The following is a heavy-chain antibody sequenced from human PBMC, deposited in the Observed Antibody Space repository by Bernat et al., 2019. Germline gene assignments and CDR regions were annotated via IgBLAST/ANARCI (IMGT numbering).Heavy chain of an antibody. CDR2: ISSSGITI. D-gene: IGHD3-16*01. CDR1: GFTFSSYE. V-gene: IGHV3-48*03. Sequence: EVQLVESGGGLVQPGGSLRLSCAASGFTFSSYEMNWVRQAPGKGLEWVSYISSSGITIYYADSVKGRFTISRDNAKNSLYLQMNSLRAEDTAVYYCARDGGMWNYYYGMDVWGQGTTVTVSS. J-gene: IGHJ6*02. CDR3: ARDGGMWNYYYGMDV.